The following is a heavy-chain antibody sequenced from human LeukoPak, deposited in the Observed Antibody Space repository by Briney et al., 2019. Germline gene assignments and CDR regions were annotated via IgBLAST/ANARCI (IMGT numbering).Heavy chain of an antibody. J-gene: IGHJ2*01. CDR3: AGLRRNGYFDL. Sequence: SVKVSCKASGGTFSSYAISWVRQAPGQGLEWMGRIIPIFGIANYAQKFQGRVTITADKSTSTAYMELSSLRSEDTAVYYCAGLRRNGYFDLWGRGTLVTVSS. CDR2: IIPIFGIA. CDR1: GGTFSSYA. V-gene: IGHV1-69*04.